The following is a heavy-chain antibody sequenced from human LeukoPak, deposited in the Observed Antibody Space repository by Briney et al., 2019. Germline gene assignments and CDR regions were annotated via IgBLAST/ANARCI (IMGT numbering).Heavy chain of an antibody. D-gene: IGHD3-3*01. CDR1: GGSFSGYY. CDR3: ARERGHYDFWSGYHPRGYYYYYMDV. Sequence: SETLSLTCAVYGGSFSGYYWSWIRQPPGKGLEWIGEINHSESTNYNPSLKSRVTISVDTSKNQFSLKLSSVTAADTAVYYCARERGHYDFWSGYHPRGYYYYYMDVWGKGTTVTVSS. V-gene: IGHV4-34*01. J-gene: IGHJ6*03. CDR2: INHSEST.